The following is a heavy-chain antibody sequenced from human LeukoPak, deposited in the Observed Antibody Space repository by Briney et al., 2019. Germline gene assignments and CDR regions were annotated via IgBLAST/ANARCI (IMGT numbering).Heavy chain of an antibody. CDR3: ARGGITMVRGVIPDVFDI. D-gene: IGHD3-10*01. V-gene: IGHV1-2*04. Sequence: ASVTVSCTASGYTFTGYYMHWVRQAPGQGLEWMGWINPNSGGTNYAQKFQGWVTMTRDTSISTAYMELSRLRSDDTAVYYCARGGITMVRGVIPDVFDIWGQGTMVIVSS. CDR1: GYTFTGYY. J-gene: IGHJ3*02. CDR2: INPNSGGT.